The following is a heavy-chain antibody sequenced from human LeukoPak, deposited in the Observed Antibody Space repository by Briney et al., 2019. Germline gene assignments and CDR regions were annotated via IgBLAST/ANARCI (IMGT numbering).Heavy chain of an antibody. CDR3: ARDYNAEDYEMSQHSVVHDY. CDR2: ISSSSSYI. CDR1: GFTFSSYS. Sequence: KPGGSLRLSCAASGFTFSSYSMNWVRQAPGKGLEWVSSISSSSSYIYYADSVKGRFTISRDNAKNLLYLQMNSLRAEDTAVYYCARDYNAEDYEMSQHSVVHDYWGQGTLVTVSS. D-gene: IGHD4-17*01. V-gene: IGHV3-21*01. J-gene: IGHJ4*02.